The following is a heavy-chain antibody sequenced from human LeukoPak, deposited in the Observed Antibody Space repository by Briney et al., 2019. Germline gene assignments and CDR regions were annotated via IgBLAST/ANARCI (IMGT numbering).Heavy chain of an antibody. CDR2: INGAGSST. J-gene: IGHJ4*02. CDR3: AVVGSSGYYSY. Sequence: GGSLRLSCAASGFTFSSYWMHWVRQTPGKGLVWVSRINGAGSSTTYADSVKGRFTLSRDNAKNTLYLQMNSLRAEDTAVYYCAVVGSSGYYSYWGQGTLVTVPS. CDR1: GFTFSSYW. D-gene: IGHD5-12*01. V-gene: IGHV3-74*01.